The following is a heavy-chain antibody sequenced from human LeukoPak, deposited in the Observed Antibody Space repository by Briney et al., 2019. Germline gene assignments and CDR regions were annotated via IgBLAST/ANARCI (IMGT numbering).Heavy chain of an antibody. CDR1: GYTFTSYY. Sequence: GASVKVSCKASGYTFTSYYMHWVRQAPGQGLEWMGIINPSGGSTSYAQKFQGRVTMTRDMSTSTVYMELSSLRSEDTAVYYCARLRGYSYGDGAFDIWGQGTMVTVSS. J-gene: IGHJ3*02. CDR2: INPSGGST. D-gene: IGHD5-18*01. V-gene: IGHV1-46*01. CDR3: ARLRGYSYGDGAFDI.